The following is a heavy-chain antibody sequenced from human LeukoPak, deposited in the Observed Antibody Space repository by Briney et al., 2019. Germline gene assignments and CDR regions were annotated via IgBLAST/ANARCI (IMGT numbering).Heavy chain of an antibody. V-gene: IGHV3-23*01. D-gene: IGHD3-9*01. J-gene: IGHJ4*02. CDR2: ISGSGGNT. Sequence: GGSLRLSCAASEFTFNTYAMSWVRQAPGKGLEWVPSISGSGGNTYYADSVKGRFTISRDNSKNTLYLQMNSLRAEDTAVYYCAKDQRDNILTTYPCIFWDYWGQGTLVTVSS. CDR3: AKDQRDNILTTYPCIFWDY. CDR1: EFTFNTYA.